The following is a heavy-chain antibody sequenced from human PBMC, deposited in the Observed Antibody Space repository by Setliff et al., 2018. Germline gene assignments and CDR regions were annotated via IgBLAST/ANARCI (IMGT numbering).Heavy chain of an antibody. Sequence: PSETLSLTCTVSGGSISSSSYQWGWVRQTPGKGLEWIGSIYYSGTAYYNPSLKSRVTISADTSKNQFSLQVTSVTATDTAVYYCARHEFVGGYYGSVTYRHFDYWGQGILVTVSS. J-gene: IGHJ4*02. V-gene: IGHV4-39*01. CDR2: IYYSGTA. D-gene: IGHD3-10*01. CDR3: ARHEFVGGYYGSVTYRHFDY. CDR1: GGSISSSSYQ.